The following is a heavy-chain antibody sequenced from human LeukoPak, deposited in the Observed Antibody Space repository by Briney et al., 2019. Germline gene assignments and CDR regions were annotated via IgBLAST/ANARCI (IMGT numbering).Heavy chain of an antibody. D-gene: IGHD3-10*01. V-gene: IGHV1-69*06. J-gene: IGHJ4*02. CDR1: GGTFSSYA. CDR3: AGVAPYYGSGSYYNLLFDY. CDR2: IIPIFGTA. Sequence: ASVKVSCKASGGTFSSYAISWVRQAPGQGLEWMGGIIPIFGTANYAQKFQGRVTITADKSTSTAYMELSSLRSEDTAVYYCAGVAPYYGSGSYYNLLFDYWGQGTLVTVSS.